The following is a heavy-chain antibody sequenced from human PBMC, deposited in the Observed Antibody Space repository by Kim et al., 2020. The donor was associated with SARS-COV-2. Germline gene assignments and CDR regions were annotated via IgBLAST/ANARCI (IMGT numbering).Heavy chain of an antibody. CDR3: AREGGYSSSWFNY. CDR2: IYSGGST. J-gene: IGHJ4*02. D-gene: IGHD6-13*01. Sequence: GGSLRLSCAASGFTVSSNYMSWVRQAPGKGLEWVSVIYSGGSTYYADSVKGRFTISRDNSKNTLYLQMNSLRAEDTAVYYCAREGGYSSSWFNYWGQGTLVTVSS. V-gene: IGHV3-66*01. CDR1: GFTVSSNY.